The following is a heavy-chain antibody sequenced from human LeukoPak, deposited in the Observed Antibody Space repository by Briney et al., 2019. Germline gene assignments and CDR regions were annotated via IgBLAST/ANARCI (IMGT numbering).Heavy chain of an antibody. V-gene: IGHV4-59*01. CDR3: AVDYDSTGYYFSMDV. CDR2: IHYSGSP. CDR1: DGSIRNYY. D-gene: IGHD3-22*01. Sequence: PSETLSLTCTVSDGSIRNYYWSWIREFPGKGVEWIGYIHYSGSPNYNPSLKGRVTISVDTSKNHFSLKLTSVTAADTAVYYCAVDYDSTGYYFSMDVWGKGTTVTVSS. J-gene: IGHJ6*03.